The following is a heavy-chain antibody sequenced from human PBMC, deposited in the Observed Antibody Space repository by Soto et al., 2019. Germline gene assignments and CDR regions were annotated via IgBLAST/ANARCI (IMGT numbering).Heavy chain of an antibody. CDR1: GFTFSSYA. CDR3: ARAITTYYYGSGSNFDY. Sequence: PGGSLRLSCAASGFTFSSYAMHWVRQAPGKGLEWVAVISYDGSNKYYADSVKGRFTISRDNSKNTLYLQMNSLRAEDTAVYYCARAITTYYYGSGSNFDYWGQGTLVTDSS. D-gene: IGHD3-10*01. J-gene: IGHJ4*02. CDR2: ISYDGSNK. V-gene: IGHV3-30-3*01.